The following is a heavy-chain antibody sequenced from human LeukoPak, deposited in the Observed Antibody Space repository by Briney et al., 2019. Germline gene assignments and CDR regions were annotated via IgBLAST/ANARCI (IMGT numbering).Heavy chain of an antibody. CDR1: GFTFSSYS. D-gene: IGHD6-13*01. CDR2: ISSSSSYI. CDR3: ARDKSSSWYYYYYMDV. J-gene: IGHJ6*03. Sequence: PGGSLRLSCAASGFTFSSYSMNWVRQAPGKGLEWVSSISSSSSYIYYADSVKGRFTISRDNAKNSLYLQMNSLRAEDTAVYYCARDKSSSWYYYYYMDVWGKGTTVTVSS. V-gene: IGHV3-21*01.